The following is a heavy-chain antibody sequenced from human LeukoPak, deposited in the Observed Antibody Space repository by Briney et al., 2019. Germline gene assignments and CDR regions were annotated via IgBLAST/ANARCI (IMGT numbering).Heavy chain of an antibody. V-gene: IGHV1-18*01. D-gene: IGHD3-22*01. CDR1: GYTFTSYG. Sequence: ASVKVSCKASGYTFTSYGISWVRQAHGQGLEWMGWISAYNGNTNYAQKLQGRVTMTTDTSTSTAYMELRSLRSDDTAVYYCAITPTYYYDSSGLRGDYWGQGTLVTVSS. J-gene: IGHJ4*02. CDR3: AITPTYYYDSSGLRGDY. CDR2: ISAYNGNT.